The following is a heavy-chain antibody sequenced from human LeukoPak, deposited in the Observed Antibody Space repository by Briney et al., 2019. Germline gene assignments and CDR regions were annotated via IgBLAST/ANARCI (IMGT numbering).Heavy chain of an antibody. V-gene: IGHV1-2*02. Sequence: GASVKVSCKASRYTFTGYYMHWVRQAPGQGLEWMGWINPNSGGTNYAQKFQGRVTMTRDTSISTAYMELSRLRSDDTAVYYCAKDRVLEAAKPGLNAFDIWGQGTMVTVSS. D-gene: IGHD2-2*02. CDR2: INPNSGGT. CDR3: AKDRVLEAAKPGLNAFDI. CDR1: RYTFTGYY. J-gene: IGHJ3*02.